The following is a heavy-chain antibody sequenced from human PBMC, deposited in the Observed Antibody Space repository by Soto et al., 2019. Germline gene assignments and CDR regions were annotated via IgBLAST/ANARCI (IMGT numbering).Heavy chain of an antibody. CDR3: ARPRSYGDYGY. CDR1: GFTFSSYA. CDR2: ISGSGGST. Sequence: EVQLLESGGGLVQPGGSLRLSCAASGFTFSSYAMSWVRQAPGKGLEWVSAISGSGGSTYYADSVKGRFTVSRDNSKNTLYLQMNSLRAEDTAVYYCARPRSYGDYGYWGQGTLVTVSS. V-gene: IGHV3-23*01. J-gene: IGHJ4*02. D-gene: IGHD4-17*01.